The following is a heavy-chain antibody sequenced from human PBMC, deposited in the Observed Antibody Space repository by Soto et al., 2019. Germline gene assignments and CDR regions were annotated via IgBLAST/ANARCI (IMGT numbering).Heavy chain of an antibody. CDR3: AKDLLVITFGGVIAD. CDR2: ISYDGSNK. CDR1: GFTFSSYG. V-gene: IGHV3-30*18. J-gene: IGHJ4*02. D-gene: IGHD3-16*02. Sequence: QVQLVESGGGVVQPGRSLRLSCAASGFTFSSYGMHWVRQAPGKGLEWVVVISYDGSNKYYADSMKGRFTISRDNSKNTLYLQMNSLRAEDTAVYYCAKDLLVITFGGVIADWGQGTLVTVSS.